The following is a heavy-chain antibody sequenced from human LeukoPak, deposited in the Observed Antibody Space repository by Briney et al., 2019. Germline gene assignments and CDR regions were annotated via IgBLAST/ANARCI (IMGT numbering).Heavy chain of an antibody. CDR2: ISSSSSTI. CDR1: GFTFSSYS. Sequence: PGGSLRLSCAASGFTFSSYSMNWVRQAPGKGLEWVSYISSSSSTIYYADSVKGRFTISRDNAKNSLYLQMNSLRAEDTAVYYCTKDLAFCGGDCYSGADNWGQGALVTVSS. CDR3: TKDLAFCGGDCYSGADN. D-gene: IGHD2-21*01. V-gene: IGHV3-48*01. J-gene: IGHJ4*02.